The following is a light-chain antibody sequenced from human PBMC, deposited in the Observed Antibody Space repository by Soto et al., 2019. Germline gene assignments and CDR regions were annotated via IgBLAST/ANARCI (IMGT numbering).Light chain of an antibody. CDR2: EVS. V-gene: IGLV2-8*01. CDR1: SSDIGLYNY. J-gene: IGLJ3*02. Sequence: QSVLTQPPSASGSPGQSFTISCAGTSSDIGLYNYASWYQHHPGKAPKLIIYEVSKRPSGVPDRFSGSKSGNTASLTVSGLKAEDEDDYCCSAYAGDINFDVFDGGNQMTVL. CDR3: SAYAGDINFDV.